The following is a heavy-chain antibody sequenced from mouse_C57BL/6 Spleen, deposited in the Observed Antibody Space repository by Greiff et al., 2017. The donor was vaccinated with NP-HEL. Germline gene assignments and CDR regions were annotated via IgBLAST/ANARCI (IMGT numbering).Heavy chain of an antibody. CDR3: ARDRGNYGNFYY. CDR2: ISDGGSYT. CDR1: GFTFSSYA. V-gene: IGHV5-4*01. D-gene: IGHD2-1*01. Sequence: DVKLVESGGGLVKPGGSLKLSCAASGFTFSSYAMSWVRQTPEKRLEWVATISDGGSYTYYPDNVKGRFTISRDNAKNNLYLQMSHLKSEDTAMYYCARDRGNYGNFYYWGQGTTLTVSS. J-gene: IGHJ2*01.